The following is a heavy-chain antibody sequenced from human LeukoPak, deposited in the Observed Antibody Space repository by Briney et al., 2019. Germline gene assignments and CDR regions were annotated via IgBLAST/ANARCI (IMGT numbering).Heavy chain of an antibody. V-gene: IGHV3-21*01. CDR3: ASLPWLVRWIYY. CDR2: ISSSDYI. J-gene: IGHJ4*02. CDR1: GFTFSSDS. Sequence: GGSLRLSCAASGFTFSSDSMNWVRQAPGKGLEWVSSISSSDYIYYADSVKGRFTISRDNAKNSLSLQMNNLRAEDTAVYFCASLPWLVRWIYYWGQGTLVTVSS. D-gene: IGHD6-19*01.